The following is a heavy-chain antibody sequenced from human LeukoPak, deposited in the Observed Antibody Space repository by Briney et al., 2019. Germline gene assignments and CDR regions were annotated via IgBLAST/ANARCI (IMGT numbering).Heavy chain of an antibody. CDR1: GFTFSSCA. CDR3: AKEAYGSGSYYYYGMDV. D-gene: IGHD3-10*01. CDR2: ITTSDGNT. V-gene: IGHV3-23*01. J-gene: IGHJ6*02. Sequence: GGSLRLSCTASGFTFSSCAMSWVRQAPGKGLEWVSTITTSDGNTYYADSVKGRFTVSRDNSKNTLFLQMNSLRAEDTAVYYCAKEAYGSGSYYYYGMDVWGQGTTVTVS.